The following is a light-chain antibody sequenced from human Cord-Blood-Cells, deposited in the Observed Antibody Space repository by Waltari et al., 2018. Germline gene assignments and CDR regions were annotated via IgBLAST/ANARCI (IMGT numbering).Light chain of an antibody. CDR3: QQRSNWPPMYT. J-gene: IGKJ2*01. Sequence: IVLTQSPVTLSLSPGERATLSCRASQSVSSYLAWYQQTPGQAPRLLIYDASNRATGIPARFSGSGSGTDFTLTISSLEPEDFAVYYCQQRSNWPPMYTFGQGTKLEIK. CDR1: QSVSSY. V-gene: IGKV3-11*01. CDR2: DAS.